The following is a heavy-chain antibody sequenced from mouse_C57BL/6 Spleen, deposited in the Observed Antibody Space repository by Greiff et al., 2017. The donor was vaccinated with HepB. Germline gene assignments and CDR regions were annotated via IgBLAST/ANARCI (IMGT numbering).Heavy chain of an antibody. Sequence: VKLVESGPELVKPGASVKISCKASGYAFSSSWMNWVKQRPGKGLEWIGRIYPGDGDTNYNGKFKGKATLTADKSSSTAYMQLSSLTSEDSAVYFCARNKDDYAGYFDVWGTGTTVTVSS. CDR1: GYAFSSSW. CDR2: IYPGDGDT. J-gene: IGHJ1*03. V-gene: IGHV1-82*01. CDR3: ARNKDDYAGYFDV. D-gene: IGHD2-4*01.